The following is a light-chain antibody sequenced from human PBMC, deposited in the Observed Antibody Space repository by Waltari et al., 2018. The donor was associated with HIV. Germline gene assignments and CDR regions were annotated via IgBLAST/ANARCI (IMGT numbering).Light chain of an antibody. CDR3: CSYAGSSNVV. CDR2: EGS. J-gene: IGLJ2*01. CDR1: SSDVGSYNL. Sequence: QSALTQPASVSRSPGQSITISCTGTSSDVGSYNLVSWYQQHPGKAPKLMIYEGSKRPSGVSNRFSGSKSGNTASLTISGLQAEDEADYYCCSYAGSSNVVFGGGTKLTVL. V-gene: IGLV2-23*01.